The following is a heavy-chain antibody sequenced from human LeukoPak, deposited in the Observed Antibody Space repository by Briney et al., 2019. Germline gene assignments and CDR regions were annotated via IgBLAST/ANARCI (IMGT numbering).Heavy chain of an antibody. V-gene: IGHV3-7*01. Sequence: GGSLRLSCAASGFTFNNAWMNWVRQAPGKGLEWVASINPDGNKKYSAGSVKGRFTISRDNAENSLYLQMNSLRVEDTAFYYCARDLAYSRLDYWGQGMLVTVSS. CDR3: ARDLAYSRLDY. J-gene: IGHJ4*02. D-gene: IGHD5-18*01. CDR1: GFTFNNAW. CDR2: INPDGNKK.